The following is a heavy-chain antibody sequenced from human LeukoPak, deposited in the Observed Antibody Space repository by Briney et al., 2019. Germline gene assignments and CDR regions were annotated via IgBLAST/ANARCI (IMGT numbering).Heavy chain of an antibody. CDR1: GGTLSSYA. Sequence: ASVKVSCKASGGTLSSYAISWVRQAPGQGLEWMGGIIPIFGTANYAQKFQGRVTITADESTSTAYMELSSLRSEDTAVYYCARDRGGYSYGTWGAFDIWGQGTMVTVSS. V-gene: IGHV1-69*13. CDR3: ARDRGGYSYGTWGAFDI. CDR2: IIPIFGTA. D-gene: IGHD5-18*01. J-gene: IGHJ3*02.